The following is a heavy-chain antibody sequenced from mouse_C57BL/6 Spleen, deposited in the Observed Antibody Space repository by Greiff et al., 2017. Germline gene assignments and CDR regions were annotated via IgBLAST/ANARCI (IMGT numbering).Heavy chain of an antibody. CDR2: ISDGGSYT. Sequence: EVMLVESGGGLVKPGGSLKLSCAASGFTFSSYAMSWVRQTPEKRLEWVATISDGGSYTYYPDNVKGRFTISRDNAKNNLYLQMSHLKSEDTAMYYCARPVFYGNCPWFAYWGQGTLVTVSA. J-gene: IGHJ3*01. CDR1: GFTFSSYA. CDR3: ARPVFYGNCPWFAY. V-gene: IGHV5-4*03. D-gene: IGHD2-1*01.